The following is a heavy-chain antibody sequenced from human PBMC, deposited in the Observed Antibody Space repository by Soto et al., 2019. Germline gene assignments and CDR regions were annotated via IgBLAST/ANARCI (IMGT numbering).Heavy chain of an antibody. CDR1: GGSISSGGYY. D-gene: IGHD3-16*01. Sequence: SETLSLTCTVSGGSISSGGYYWSWIRQHPGKGLEWIGYIYYSGSTYYNPSLRSRVTISVDTSKNQFSLKLTSVTAADTAVYYCARVQSSDYDRAFDSWGQGTLVTVSS. CDR2: IYYSGST. V-gene: IGHV4-31*03. CDR3: ARVQSSDYDRAFDS. J-gene: IGHJ4*02.